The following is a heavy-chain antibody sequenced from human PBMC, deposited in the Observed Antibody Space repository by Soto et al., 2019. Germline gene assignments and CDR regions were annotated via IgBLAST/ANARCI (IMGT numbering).Heavy chain of an antibody. CDR3: ARVRREYDNSGPVDY. J-gene: IGHJ4*02. CDR1: GGSISSGDYS. V-gene: IGHV4-30-2*01. Sequence: SETLSLTCAVSGGSISSGDYSWNWIRQPPGKGLEWIGYIYNGGSTYYNPSLQNRVTMSVDRSRNQLSLKLNSVTVADTAVYYCARVRREYDNSGPVDYWGQGTLVT. CDR2: IYNGGST. D-gene: IGHD3-22*01.